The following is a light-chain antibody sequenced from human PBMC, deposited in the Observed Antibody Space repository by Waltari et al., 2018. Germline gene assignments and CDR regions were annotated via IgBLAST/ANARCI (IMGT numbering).Light chain of an antibody. J-gene: IGKJ4*01. CDR3: QQYNTYCS. CDR2: DVS. V-gene: IGKV1-5*01. CDR1: QNITRW. Sequence: DIQMIQSPSTLSASVGDRVTITCRASQNITRWWAWYQQKPGKAPKLLMYDVSTLESGVPSRFSGRGSGTEFTLTISSLQPDDFAVYYCQQYNTYCSFGGGTKVEI.